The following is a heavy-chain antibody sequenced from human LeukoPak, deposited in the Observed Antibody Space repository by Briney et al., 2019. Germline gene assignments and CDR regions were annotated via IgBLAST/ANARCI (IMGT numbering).Heavy chain of an antibody. J-gene: IGHJ4*02. CDR1: GGSISSSSYY. Sequence: SETLSLTCTVSGGSISSSSYYWGWIRQPPGKGLEWIGSIYYSGSTYYNPSLKSRVTISVDTSKIHFSLKLTSVTAADTALYYCARLRQTFYYDPSGYYFDYWGQGALVTVSS. CDR2: IYYSGST. CDR3: ARLRQTFYYDPSGYYFDY. V-gene: IGHV4-39*02. D-gene: IGHD3-22*01.